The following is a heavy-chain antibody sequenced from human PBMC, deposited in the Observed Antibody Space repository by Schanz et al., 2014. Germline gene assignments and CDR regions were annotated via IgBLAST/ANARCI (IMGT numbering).Heavy chain of an antibody. Sequence: QVQLVQSGAEVKKPGSSVKVSCKASGGTFSSFGINWVRQAPGQGLEWMGIINPIGGSTTYAQKFRGAVTLTTDTSTDTAYLELTSLRSEDTAVYYCARGSPENMIRGELDYWGQGTLVTVSS. V-gene: IGHV1-46*03. CDR2: INPIGGST. D-gene: IGHD3-10*01. CDR3: ARGSPENMIRGELDY. J-gene: IGHJ4*02. CDR1: GGTFSSFG.